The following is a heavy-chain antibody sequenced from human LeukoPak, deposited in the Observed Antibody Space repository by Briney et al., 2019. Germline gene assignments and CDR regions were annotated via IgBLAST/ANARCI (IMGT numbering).Heavy chain of an antibody. D-gene: IGHD6-19*01. CDR3: ARDSTASSGWYYFDY. CDR1: GGSISSSSYY. V-gene: IGHV4-39*07. J-gene: IGHJ4*02. CDR2: IYYSGST. Sequence: SETLSLTCTVSGGSISSSSYYWGWIRQPPGKGLEWIGSIYYSGSTYYNPSLKSRVTISVDTSKNQFSLKLSSVTAADTAVYYCARDSTASSGWYYFDYWGQGTLVTVSS.